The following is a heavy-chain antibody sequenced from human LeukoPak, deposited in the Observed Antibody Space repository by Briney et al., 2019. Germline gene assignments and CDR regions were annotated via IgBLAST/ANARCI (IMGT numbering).Heavy chain of an antibody. Sequence: GGSLRLSCAASGFTFSSYWMHWVRQAPGKGLVWVSRINSDGSSTSYADSVKGRFTISRDNAKNTLYLQMNSLRAEDTAVYYCAGIAVAGAEYNWFDPWGQGTLVTVSS. CDR2: INSDGSST. CDR3: AGIAVAGAEYNWFDP. D-gene: IGHD6-19*01. CDR1: GFTFSSYW. V-gene: IGHV3-74*01. J-gene: IGHJ5*02.